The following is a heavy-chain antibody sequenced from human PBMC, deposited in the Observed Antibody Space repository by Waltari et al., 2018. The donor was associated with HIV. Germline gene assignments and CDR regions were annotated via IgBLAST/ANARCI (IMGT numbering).Heavy chain of an antibody. CDR3: ARAGYCSSISCSFFDD. CDR2: IKEDGSEK. Sequence: EVQLVESGGGWVQSGGFLSLSCAVSGLSFRGCWLSWVRQAPGKGLEWVAKIKEDGSEKYYVDSVKGRFTISRDNAKNSLYLQMNSLRAEDTAMYYCARAGYCSSISCSFFDDWGQGTLVTVSS. CDR1: GLSFRGCW. D-gene: IGHD2-2*01. V-gene: IGHV3-7*01. J-gene: IGHJ4*02.